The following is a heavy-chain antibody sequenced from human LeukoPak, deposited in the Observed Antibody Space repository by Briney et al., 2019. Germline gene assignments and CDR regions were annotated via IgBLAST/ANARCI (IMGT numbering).Heavy chain of an antibody. J-gene: IGHJ4*02. CDR2: INPNSGGT. CDR1: GDTFTGYF. D-gene: IGHD6-13*01. Sequence: GASVKVSCKASGDTFTGYFMHWVRQAPGQGLEWMGWINPNSGGTNYAQKFQGRVTMTRDTSISTAYMELSRLRSDDTAVYYCAREAIAAAGNDYWGQGTLVTVSS. V-gene: IGHV1-2*02. CDR3: AREAIAAAGNDY.